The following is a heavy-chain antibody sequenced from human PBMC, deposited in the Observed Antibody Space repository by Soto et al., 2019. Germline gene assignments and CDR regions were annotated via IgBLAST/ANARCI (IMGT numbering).Heavy chain of an antibody. J-gene: IGHJ6*02. CDR2: MNPNSGNT. D-gene: IGHD4-17*01. CDR3: ASLPIYGGNFRPDYYYGMDV. Sequence: ASVKVSCKASGDTFTSYDINWVRQATGQGLEWMGWMNPNSGNTGYAQKFQGRVTMTRNTSISTAYMELSSLRSEDTAVYYCASLPIYGGNFRPDYYYGMDVWGQGTTVTVSS. V-gene: IGHV1-8*01. CDR1: GDTFTSYD.